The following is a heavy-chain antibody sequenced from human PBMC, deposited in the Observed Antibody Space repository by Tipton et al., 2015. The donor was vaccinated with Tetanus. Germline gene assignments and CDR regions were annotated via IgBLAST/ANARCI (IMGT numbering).Heavy chain of an antibody. D-gene: IGHD3-22*01. V-gene: IGHV4-59*01. CDR1: GGSISTYH. CDR3: ARVGYYYYYMDV. CDR2: IDYFGST. Sequence: TLSLTCTVSGGSISTYHWNWIRQSPGKGLEWIGYIDYFGSTKYNPSLKSRVAMSVDTSKNQLSLRLNSVTSADTAVYYCARVGYYYYYMDVWGKGTTVTVSS. J-gene: IGHJ6*03.